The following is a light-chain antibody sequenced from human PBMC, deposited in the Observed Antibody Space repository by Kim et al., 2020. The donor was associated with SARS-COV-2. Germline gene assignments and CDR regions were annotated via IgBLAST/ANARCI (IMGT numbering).Light chain of an antibody. V-gene: IGKV3-20*01. CDR1: HSFNGFY. Sequence: SPGHRATLSCRTSHSFNGFYLAWYQQERGQAPRLLIYGVSTRATGIPDRFSGSGSGTDFTLTISRLEPEDFAVYYCQQYETSPLTFGGGTKVDIK. CDR2: GVS. J-gene: IGKJ4*01. CDR3: QQYETSPLT.